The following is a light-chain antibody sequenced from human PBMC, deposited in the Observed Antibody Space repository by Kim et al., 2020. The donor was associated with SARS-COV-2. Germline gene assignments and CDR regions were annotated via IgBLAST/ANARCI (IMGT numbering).Light chain of an antibody. Sequence: PGERATLSGRASQSVSSNLAWYQQKPGQAPRLLIYGASTRATGIPARFSGSGSGTEFTLTISSLQSEDFAVYYCQQYNNWPPITFGQGTRLEIK. CDR2: GAS. CDR1: QSVSSN. V-gene: IGKV3-15*01. CDR3: QQYNNWPPIT. J-gene: IGKJ5*01.